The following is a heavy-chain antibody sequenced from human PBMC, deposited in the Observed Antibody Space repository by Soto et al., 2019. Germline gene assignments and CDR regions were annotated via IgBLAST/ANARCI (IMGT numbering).Heavy chain of an antibody. V-gene: IGHV4-59*08. CDR3: ARRGQDYYYYYMDV. CDR2: IYYSGST. Sequence: SETLSLTFTVSGGSISSYYWSWIRQPPGKGLEWIGYIYYSGSTNYNPSLKSRVTISVDTSKNQFSLKLSSVTAADTAVYYCARRGQDYYYYYMDVWGKGTTVTVSS. CDR1: GGSISSYY. J-gene: IGHJ6*03.